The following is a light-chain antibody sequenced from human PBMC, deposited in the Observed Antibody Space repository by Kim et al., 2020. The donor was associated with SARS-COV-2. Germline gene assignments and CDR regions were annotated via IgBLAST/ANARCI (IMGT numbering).Light chain of an antibody. CDR2: KDS. V-gene: IGLV3-25*03. CDR3: QSADSSGTWV. Sequence: SYELTQPPSVSVSPGQTARITCPGDALPKQYAYWYQQKPGQAPVLVIYKDSERPSGIPERFSGSSSGTTVTLTISGVQAEDEADYYCQSADSSGTWVFGG. J-gene: IGLJ3*02. CDR1: ALPKQY.